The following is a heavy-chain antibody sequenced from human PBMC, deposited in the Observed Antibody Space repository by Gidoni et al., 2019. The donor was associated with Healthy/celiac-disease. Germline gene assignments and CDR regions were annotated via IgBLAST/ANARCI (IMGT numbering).Heavy chain of an antibody. D-gene: IGHD6-19*01. V-gene: IGHV4-4*02. CDR3: ARDRFLGRAAVAGSGGMDV. J-gene: IGHJ6*02. CDR1: GGSISSSNW. Sequence: QVQLQESGPGLVKPSGTLSLTSSVSGGSISSSNWWSWVRQPPGKGREWIGEIYHSGSTNYTPSLKSRVTISVDKSKNQFSLKLSSVTAADTAVYYCARDRFLGRAAVAGSGGMDVWGQGTTVTVSS. CDR2: IYHSGST.